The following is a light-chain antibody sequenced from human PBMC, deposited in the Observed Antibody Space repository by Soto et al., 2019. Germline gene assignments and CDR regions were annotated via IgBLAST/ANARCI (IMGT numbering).Light chain of an antibody. CDR1: SGDVGGYDY. J-gene: IGLJ1*01. CDR3: SSYAGSDNPYV. CDR2: EVT. Sequence: SAVTQPRSACGSAGQSVTISCTRTSGDVGGYDYVSWYQQHPGKAPKLMIYEVTKRPLGVPDRFSGSKSGNTASLTVSGLQAEDEADYYCSSYAGSDNPYVFGTGTRSPS. V-gene: IGLV2-8*01.